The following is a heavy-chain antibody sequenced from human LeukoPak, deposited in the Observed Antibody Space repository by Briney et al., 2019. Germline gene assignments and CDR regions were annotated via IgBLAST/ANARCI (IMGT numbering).Heavy chain of an antibody. CDR3: ARTFSPAMVRGGMDV. V-gene: IGHV3-74*01. J-gene: IGHJ6*03. CDR1: RFTFSSYW. Sequence: PGGSLRLSCAASRFTFSSYWMHWVRQAPGKGLVWVSHINTDGNTTTYADSVKGRFTISRDNAKNTLYLQMNSLRAEDTAFYYCARTFSPAMVRGGMDVWGKGTTVTVSS. CDR2: INTDGNTT. D-gene: IGHD3-10*01.